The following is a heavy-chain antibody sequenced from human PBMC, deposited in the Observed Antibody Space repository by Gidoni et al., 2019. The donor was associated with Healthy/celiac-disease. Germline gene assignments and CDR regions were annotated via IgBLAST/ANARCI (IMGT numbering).Heavy chain of an antibody. CDR2: VSGSGGST. CDR1: GTPVSGYA. CDR3: AANYGGNSQSDAFDI. V-gene: IGHV3-23*01. Sequence: EVQRLGSGGGLVQPGGPLRRPGGASGTPVSGYAMSWVRQAPGKGLEWVSAVSGSGGSTSYAASVKCRFPISRDNSKNTLYLQMNSLRAEDTAVYYCAANYGGNSQSDAFDIWGQGTMVTVSS. D-gene: IGHD4-17*01. J-gene: IGHJ3*02.